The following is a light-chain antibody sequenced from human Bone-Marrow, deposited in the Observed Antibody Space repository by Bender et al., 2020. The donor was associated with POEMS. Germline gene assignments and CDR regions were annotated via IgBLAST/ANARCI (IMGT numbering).Light chain of an antibody. Sequence: SYELTQPPSVSVSPGQTATITCSGEKLGEEYACWYQQKPGQSPVVVIYQDTKRPSGIPERFSGSTSGNTASLTISGTQPMDEAAYYRRSWGSNTAVFSGGTTLPVL. J-gene: IGLJ2*01. V-gene: IGLV3-1*01. CDR3: RSWGSNTAV. CDR1: KLGEEY. CDR2: QDT.